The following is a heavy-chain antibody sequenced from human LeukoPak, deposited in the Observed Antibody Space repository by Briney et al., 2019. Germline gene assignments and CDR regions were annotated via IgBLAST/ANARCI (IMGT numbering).Heavy chain of an antibody. D-gene: IGHD6-19*01. Sequence: ASVKVPCKASGYTFTGYYMHWVRQAPGQGLEWMGRINPNSGGTNYAQKFQGRVTMTRDTSISTAYMELSRLRSDDTAVYYCARGYRGVSSGWYSYWGQGTLVTVSS. J-gene: IGHJ4*02. CDR1: GYTFTGYY. CDR2: INPNSGGT. V-gene: IGHV1-2*06. CDR3: ARGYRGVSSGWYSY.